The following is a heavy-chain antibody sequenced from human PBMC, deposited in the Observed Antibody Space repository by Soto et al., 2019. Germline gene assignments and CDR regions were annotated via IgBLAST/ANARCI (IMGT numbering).Heavy chain of an antibody. J-gene: IGHJ6*02. CDR3: ATGRISRGLDV. CDR1: GGTISSYY. CDR2: IYSRGTT. Sequence: SETLSLTCSVSGGTISSYYWSWIRQPPGKGLEWIGYIYSRGTTSYNPSLKSRATILVDTSKNQFSLRLTSVTAPDTAVYYCATGRISRGLDVWGQGTTVTVSS. V-gene: IGHV4-59*12.